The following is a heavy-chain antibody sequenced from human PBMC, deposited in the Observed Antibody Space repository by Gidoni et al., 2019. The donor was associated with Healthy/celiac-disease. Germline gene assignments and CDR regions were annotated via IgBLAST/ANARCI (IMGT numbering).Heavy chain of an antibody. CDR2: IYYSGST. Sequence: QLQLQESGPGVVEPSETMSLTCTVSGGSIRSSSYDWGWIRRPPGKGLELIGSIYYSGSTYDNPSLKSRVTISVDPSKNQFSLKLSSVTAADTAVYYCARQERDGYNYNYWGQGTLVTVSS. CDR3: ARQERDGYNYNY. D-gene: IGHD5-12*01. J-gene: IGHJ4*02. V-gene: IGHV4-39*01. CDR1: GGSIRSSSYD.